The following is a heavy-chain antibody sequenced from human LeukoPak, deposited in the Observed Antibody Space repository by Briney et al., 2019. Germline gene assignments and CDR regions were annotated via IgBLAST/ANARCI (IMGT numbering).Heavy chain of an antibody. J-gene: IGHJ6*02. Sequence: EASVKVSCKASGYTFTGYYMHWVRQAPGQGLEWMGWINPNSGGTNYAQKFQGRVTMTRDTSISTAYMELSRLRSDDTAVYYCARDLSPVVVVAATTPYYYYGMDVWGQGTTVTASS. V-gene: IGHV1-2*02. CDR3: ARDLSPVVVVAATTPYYYYGMDV. CDR1: GYTFTGYY. CDR2: INPNSGGT. D-gene: IGHD2-15*01.